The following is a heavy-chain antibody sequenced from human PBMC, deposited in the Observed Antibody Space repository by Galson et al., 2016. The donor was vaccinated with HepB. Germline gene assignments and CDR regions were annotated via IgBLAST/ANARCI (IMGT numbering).Heavy chain of an antibody. D-gene: IGHD3/OR15-3a*01. J-gene: IGHJ3*01. Sequence: SLRLSCAASGFTFSSYVMTWVRQASGKGLEWVSAISGNGGTTCYADSVKGRFTISRDNSKKTMYLQMNSLRAEDTAVYFCAKADWTGDVFDVWGQGTMVTVSS. CDR1: GFTFSSYV. V-gene: IGHV3-23*01. CDR3: AKADWTGDVFDV. CDR2: ISGNGGTT.